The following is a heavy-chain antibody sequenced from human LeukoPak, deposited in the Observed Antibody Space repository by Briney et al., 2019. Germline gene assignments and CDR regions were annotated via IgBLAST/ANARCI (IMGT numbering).Heavy chain of an antibody. V-gene: IGHV1-2*02. CDR2: INPNSGGT. J-gene: IGHJ5*02. D-gene: IGHD3-10*01. CDR3: ARGAMVRGVIITTRFDP. Sequence: GASVKVSCKASGYTFTGYYIHWVRQAPGQGLEWMGWINPNSGGTNYAQKFQGRVTMTRDTSISTAYMELSRLTSDDTAVYYCARGAMVRGVIITTRFDPWGQGTLVTVSS. CDR1: GYTFTGYY.